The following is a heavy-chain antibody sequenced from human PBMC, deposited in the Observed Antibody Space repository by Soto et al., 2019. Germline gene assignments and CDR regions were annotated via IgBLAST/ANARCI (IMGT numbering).Heavy chain of an antibody. CDR1: GASITFGGYS. J-gene: IGHJ4*02. D-gene: IGHD1-26*01. CDR3: ARGGGSDSFDY. CDR2: INHLETT. V-gene: IGHV4-30-2*01. Sequence: SETLSLTCTVSGASITFGGYSWSWIRQTPGTGLEWIGYINHLETTFYNPSFESRLTLSIDRAKNQFSLKLHSMSAADRAVYFCARGGGSDSFDYWGQGILVTVSS.